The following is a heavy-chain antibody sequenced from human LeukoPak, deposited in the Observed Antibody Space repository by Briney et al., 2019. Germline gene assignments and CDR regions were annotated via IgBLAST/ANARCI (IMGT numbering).Heavy chain of an antibody. CDR1: GYTFTSYG. CDR2: ISAYNGNT. CDR3: ATEALDDSDSYFEY. D-gene: IGHD3-10*01. Sequence: ASVKVSCKASGYTFTSYGISWVRQAPGQGLEWMGWISAYNGNTNYAQKLQGRVTMTTDTSTSTAYMELRSLRSEDTAVYYCATEALDDSDSYFEYWGQGTLVTVSS. V-gene: IGHV1-18*01. J-gene: IGHJ4*02.